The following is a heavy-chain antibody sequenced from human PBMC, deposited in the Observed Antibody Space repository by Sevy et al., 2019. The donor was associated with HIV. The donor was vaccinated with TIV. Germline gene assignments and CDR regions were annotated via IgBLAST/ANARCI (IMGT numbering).Heavy chain of an antibody. CDR1: GFTFSSYA. D-gene: IGHD2-15*01. CDR2: INAISSNI. Sequence: GGSLRLSCTASGFTFSSYAMNWVRQAPGKGLEWVSSINAISSNIYYADSVKGRFTISRDNAENSLYLQMNSVRAEDTAVYYCARDLFSGGNAVYGYWGQGTLVTVSS. CDR3: ARDLFSGGNAVYGY. V-gene: IGHV3-21*01. J-gene: IGHJ4*02.